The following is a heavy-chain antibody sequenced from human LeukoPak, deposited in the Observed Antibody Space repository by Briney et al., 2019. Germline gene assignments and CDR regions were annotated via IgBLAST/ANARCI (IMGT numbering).Heavy chain of an antibody. V-gene: IGHV3-48*03. D-gene: IGHD5-24*01. CDR2: ISSSGSTK. Sequence: GGSLRLSCAASGFTFSSYEMNWVRQGPGKGLEWVSYISSSGSTKYYADSVKGRFTISRDNAKKSLYLQMNSLRAEDTAVYYCARDLGDDYTIRFNFDYWGQGTLVTVSS. J-gene: IGHJ4*02. CDR1: GFTFSSYE. CDR3: ARDLGDDYTIRFNFDY.